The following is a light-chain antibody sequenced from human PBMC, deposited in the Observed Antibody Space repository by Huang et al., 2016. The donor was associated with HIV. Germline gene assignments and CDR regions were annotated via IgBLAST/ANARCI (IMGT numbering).Light chain of an antibody. V-gene: IGKV1-39*01. CDR1: QSIKIY. CDR3: QQSSSIPRT. CDR2: GAS. J-gene: IGKJ1*01. Sequence: DIQMTQSPSSLSASVGDRVTITCRASQSIKIYLNWYQQKPGKAPRLLIYGASSLQSGVPSRFSGSGSGTDFTLTISSLQPEDFATYFCQQSSSIPRTFGQGTKVEI.